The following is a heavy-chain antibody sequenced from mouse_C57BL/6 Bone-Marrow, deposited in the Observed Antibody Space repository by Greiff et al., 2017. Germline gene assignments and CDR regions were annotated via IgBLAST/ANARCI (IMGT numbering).Heavy chain of an antibody. V-gene: IGHV14-4*01. Sequence: VQLQQSGAELVRPGASVKLSCTASGFNIKDDYMHWVKQRPEQGLEWIGWIDPENGDTEYASKFQGKATITADTSSNTAYLQLSSLTSEDTAVCYCTTPYYYGRYFDVWGTGTTVTVSS. CDR2: IDPENGDT. CDR1: GFNIKDDY. D-gene: IGHD1-1*01. CDR3: TTPYYYGRYFDV. J-gene: IGHJ1*03.